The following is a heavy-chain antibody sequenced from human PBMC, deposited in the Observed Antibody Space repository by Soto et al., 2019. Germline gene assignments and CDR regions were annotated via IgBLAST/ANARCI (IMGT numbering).Heavy chain of an antibody. CDR1: SGPSSSHN. J-gene: IGHJ6*02. Sequence: QVQLQQSGPGLVKPSETLSLTCSVSSGPSSSHNWGWIRQPPGRGLEWIGYVYSTGGTSYNPSLKRRVTISADTSTTHISLTLTSVTAADTAVYYCVRQGIGNLHGLVDVWGQGTTVRVSS. V-gene: IGHV4-59*08. D-gene: IGHD1-1*01. CDR2: VYSTGGT. CDR3: VRQGIGNLHGLVDV.